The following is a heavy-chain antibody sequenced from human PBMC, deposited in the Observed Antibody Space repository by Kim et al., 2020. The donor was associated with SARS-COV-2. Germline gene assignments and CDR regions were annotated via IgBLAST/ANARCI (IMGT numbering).Heavy chain of an antibody. J-gene: IGHJ4*02. CDR2: IKQDGSEK. Sequence: GGSLRLSCAASGFTFSSYWMSWVRQAPGKGLEWVANIKQDGSEKYYVDSVKGRFTISRDNAKNSLYLQMNSLRAEDTAVYYCATDYDFWSGYYKAGYYFDYWGQGTLVTVSS. CDR3: ATDYDFWSGYYKAGYYFDY. D-gene: IGHD3-3*01. CDR1: GFTFSSYW. V-gene: IGHV3-7*03.